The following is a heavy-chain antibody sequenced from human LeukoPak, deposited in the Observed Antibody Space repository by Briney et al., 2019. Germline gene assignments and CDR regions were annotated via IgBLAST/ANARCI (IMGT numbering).Heavy chain of an antibody. V-gene: IGHV4-59*11. J-gene: IGHJ6*03. CDR2: ISYSGNT. Sequence: PSETLSLTCTVSGGSINSHYWSWVRQPPGKGLVWIGYISYSGNTNYNPSLKSRVTISVDTSKNQFSLKLSSVTAADTAVYYCARAFYPGYYSYMAVWGKETTVTVSS. CDR1: GGSINSHY. D-gene: IGHD3-3*02. CDR3: ARAFYPGYYSYMAV.